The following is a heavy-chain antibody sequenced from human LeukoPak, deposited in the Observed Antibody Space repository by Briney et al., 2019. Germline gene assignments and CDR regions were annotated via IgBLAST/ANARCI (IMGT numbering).Heavy chain of an antibody. CDR1: GYTFSNFG. V-gene: IGHV1-18*01. CDR2: ISGNNDNP. CDR3: ARDGTSTDDY. D-gene: IGHD2-2*01. J-gene: IGHJ4*02. Sequence: ASVRVSCKTTGYTFSNFGINWVRQAPGQGLEWMGWISGNNDNPNYGQKFQGRFTVTTDSSTSTAYMELRNLRFDDTAVYYCARDGTSTDDYWGQGTLVTVSS.